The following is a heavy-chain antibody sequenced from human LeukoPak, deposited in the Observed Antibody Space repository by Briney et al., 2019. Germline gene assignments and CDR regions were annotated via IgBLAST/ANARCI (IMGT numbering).Heavy chain of an antibody. D-gene: IGHD3-3*01. CDR3: ARVGRITIFGVVIQYYYYNYMDV. Sequence: GGSLRLSCAASGFTFSSYWMHWVRQAPGKGLVWVSRINSDGSSTSYADSVKGRFTISRDNAKNTLYLQMNSLRAEDTAVYYCARVGRITIFGVVIQYYYYNYMDVWGKGTTVTVSS. CDR1: GFTFSSYW. V-gene: IGHV3-74*01. CDR2: INSDGSST. J-gene: IGHJ6*03.